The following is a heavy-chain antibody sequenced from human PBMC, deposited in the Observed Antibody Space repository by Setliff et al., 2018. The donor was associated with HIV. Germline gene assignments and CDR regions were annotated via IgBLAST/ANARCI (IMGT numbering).Heavy chain of an antibody. D-gene: IGHD6-19*01. V-gene: IGHV3-48*01. CDR2: ISSSSSTI. CDR3: ARDSGGWYPTGDYYYYYMDV. CDR1: GFTFSSYS. J-gene: IGHJ6*03. Sequence: GGSLRLSCAASGFTFSSYSMNWVRQAPGKGLEWVSYISSSSSTIYYADSVKGRFTISRDNAKNSLYLQMNSLRAEDTAMYYCARDSGGWYPTGDYYYYYMDVWGKGTTVTVSS.